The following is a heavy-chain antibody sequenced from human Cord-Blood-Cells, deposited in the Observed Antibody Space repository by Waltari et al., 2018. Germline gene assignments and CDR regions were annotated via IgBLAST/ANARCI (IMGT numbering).Heavy chain of an antibody. CDR3: ARQHYYYDSSGALDY. V-gene: IGHV4-39*01. Sequence: QLQLQESGPGLVKPSETLSLTCTVSGGSISISSYYWGWIRQPPGKGLAWVGSIYYSGSTNYNAPRECRVTISVATSKNQFSLKLSSVTAADTAVYYCARQHYYYDSSGALDYWGQGTRVTVSP. CDR2: IYYSGST. J-gene: IGHJ4*02. D-gene: IGHD3-22*01. CDR1: GGSISISSYY.